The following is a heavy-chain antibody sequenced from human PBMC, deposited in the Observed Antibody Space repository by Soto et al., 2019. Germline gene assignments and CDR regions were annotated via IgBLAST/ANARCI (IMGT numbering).Heavy chain of an antibody. CDR2: ISYDGSNK. Sequence: PGGSLRLSCAASGFTFSSYGMHWVRQAPGKGLEWVAVISYDGSNKYYADSVKGRFTISRDNSKNTLYLQMNSLRAEDTAVYYCAKEDHYDSSGYLPHPPEEFDYWGQGTLVTVSS. CDR1: GFTFSSYG. V-gene: IGHV3-30*18. D-gene: IGHD3-22*01. J-gene: IGHJ4*02. CDR3: AKEDHYDSSGYLPHPPEEFDY.